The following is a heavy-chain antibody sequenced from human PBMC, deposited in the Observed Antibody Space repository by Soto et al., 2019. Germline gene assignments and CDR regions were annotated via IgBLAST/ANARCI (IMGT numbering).Heavy chain of an antibody. CDR2: IIPIFGTA. Sequence: RASVKVSCXASGGTFSSYAISWVRQAPGQGLEWMGGIIPIFGTANYAQKFQGRVTITADESTSTAYMELSSLRSEDTAVYYCARMAGLRWYRIDYWGQGTLVTVSS. V-gene: IGHV1-69*13. CDR3: ARMAGLRWYRIDY. J-gene: IGHJ4*02. D-gene: IGHD4-17*01. CDR1: GGTFSSYA.